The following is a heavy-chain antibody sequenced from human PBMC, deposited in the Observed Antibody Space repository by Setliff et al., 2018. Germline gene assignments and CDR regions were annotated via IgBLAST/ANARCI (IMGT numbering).Heavy chain of an antibody. CDR2: VRSRINNFAT. Sequence: GGSLRLSCAASGFTFSRSAIHWVRQASGKGLEWVGRVRSRINNFATAYDASVKGRFTFSRDDSKNTLYLQMNNLKTEDTATYYCTSAKLERRTGHHYYMDVWGKGTTVTVSS. CDR3: TSAKLERRTGHHYYMDV. V-gene: IGHV3-73*01. CDR1: GFTFSRSA. D-gene: IGHD1-1*01. J-gene: IGHJ6*03.